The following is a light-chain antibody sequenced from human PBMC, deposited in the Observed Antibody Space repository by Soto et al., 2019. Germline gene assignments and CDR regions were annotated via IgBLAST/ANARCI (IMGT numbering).Light chain of an antibody. V-gene: IGLV2-14*01. CDR1: SSDVGGYNY. CDR3: LSYTSFNTRV. J-gene: IGLJ3*02. Sequence: QSALTQPASVSGSPGQSITISCTGTSSDVGGYNYVSWYQQHPGKAPKLMIYEVSNRPSGVSNRFSGSKSGNTASLTISGLRAEHEADYYYLSYTSFNTRVFGGGTKLTVL. CDR2: EVS.